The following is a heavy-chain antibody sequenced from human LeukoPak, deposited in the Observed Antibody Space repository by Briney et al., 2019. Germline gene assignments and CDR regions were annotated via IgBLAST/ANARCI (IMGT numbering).Heavy chain of an antibody. CDR3: ARRDYYDSSGSLDY. CDR2: IIPILGIA. Sequence: SVKVFCKASGGTFSSYTISWVRQAPGQGLEWMGRIIPILGIANYAQKFQGRVTITADKSTSTACMELSSLRSEDTAVYYCARRDYYDSSGSLDYWGQGTLVSVSS. D-gene: IGHD3-22*01. J-gene: IGHJ4*02. V-gene: IGHV1-69*02. CDR1: GGTFSSYT.